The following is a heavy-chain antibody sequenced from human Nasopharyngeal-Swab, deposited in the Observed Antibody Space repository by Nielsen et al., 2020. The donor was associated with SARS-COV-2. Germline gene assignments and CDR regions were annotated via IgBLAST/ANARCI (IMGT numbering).Heavy chain of an antibody. CDR1: GFTFTNYD. CDR2: IGHDGDT. CDR3: AKARRTDTYGYECFDS. D-gene: IGHD5-18*01. V-gene: IGHV3-13*01. J-gene: IGHJ4*02. Sequence: GGSLRLSCAASGFTFTNYDMHWVRQATGRGLEWVSAIGHDGDTYYPGSVKGRFTISRENAKNSLYLQMNSLRAEDTALYYCAKARRTDTYGYECFDSWGQGTLVTVSS.